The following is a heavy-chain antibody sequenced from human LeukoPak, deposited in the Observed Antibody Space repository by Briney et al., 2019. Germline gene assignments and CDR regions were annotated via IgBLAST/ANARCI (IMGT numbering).Heavy chain of an antibody. V-gene: IGHV4-31*03. CDR1: GGSISSGGYY. J-gene: IGHJ4*02. CDR2: IQYSGST. Sequence: TLSLTCTVSGGSISSGGYYWSWIRQHPGEGLEWIGYIQYSGSTYYNPSLNSRVIMSVDTSKNQFSLKLSSVTAADTAVYYCARDHYDGSGRPRHYFDYWGQGTLVTVSS. CDR3: ARDHYDGSGRPRHYFDY. D-gene: IGHD3-10*01.